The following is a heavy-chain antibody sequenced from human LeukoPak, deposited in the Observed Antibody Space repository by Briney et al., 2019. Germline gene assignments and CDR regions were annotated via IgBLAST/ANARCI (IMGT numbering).Heavy chain of an antibody. CDR3: ARVPIAAAGTYWFDP. J-gene: IGHJ5*02. V-gene: IGHV4-59*01. D-gene: IGHD6-13*01. Sequence: PSETLSLTCTVSGGSISSYYWSCIRQPPGKGLEWLGYIYYSGSTNYNPSLKSRVTISVDTSKNQFSLKLSSVTAADTAVYYCARVPIAAAGTYWFDPWGQGTLVTVSS. CDR1: GGSISSYY. CDR2: IYYSGST.